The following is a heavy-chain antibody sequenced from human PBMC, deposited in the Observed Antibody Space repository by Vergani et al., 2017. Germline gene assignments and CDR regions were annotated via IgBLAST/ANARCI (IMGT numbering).Heavy chain of an antibody. J-gene: IGHJ3*01. CDR3: ARTYDSSVYHARGDAFDG. Sequence: QVQLQESGPGLVKPSQTLSLTCTVSGGSISSGGYSWGWIRPPQGKGRVWSGYIYHSGSTYYNPSLKSRVTISVDRSKNQFSLKLSSVTAADTAVYYCARTYDSSVYHARGDAFDGWGQGTMVTASS. D-gene: IGHD3-22*01. CDR1: GGSISSGGYS. CDR2: IYHSGST. V-gene: IGHV4-30-2*01.